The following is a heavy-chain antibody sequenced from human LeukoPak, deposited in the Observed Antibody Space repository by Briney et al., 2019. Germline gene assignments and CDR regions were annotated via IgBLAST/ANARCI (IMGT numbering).Heavy chain of an antibody. Sequence: GRSLRLSCAASGFTFSSYAMSWVRQAPGKGLEWVSAISGSGGSTYYADSVKGRFTISRDNSKNTLYLQMNSLRAEDTAVYYCAKDMDTAMVWTNWFDPWGQGTLVTVSS. CDR3: AKDMDTAMVWTNWFDP. CDR1: GFTFSSYA. CDR2: ISGSGGST. V-gene: IGHV3-23*01. D-gene: IGHD5-18*01. J-gene: IGHJ5*02.